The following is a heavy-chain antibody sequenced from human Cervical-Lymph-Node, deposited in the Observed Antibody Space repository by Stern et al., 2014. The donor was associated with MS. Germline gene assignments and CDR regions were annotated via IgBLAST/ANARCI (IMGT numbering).Heavy chain of an antibody. Sequence: QVQLVESGAEVKKPGSSVKVSCKASGGTFSSYAISWVRQAPGPGLEWMGGIIPIFGQANYAQKFQGRVTITADESTSTAYMELSSRRSEDTAVYYCARDSPRGVHYYYYGMDVWGQGTTVTVSS. CDR2: IIPIFGQA. J-gene: IGHJ6*02. D-gene: IGHD1-1*01. CDR3: ARDSPRGVHYYYYGMDV. CDR1: GGTFSSYA. V-gene: IGHV1-69*01.